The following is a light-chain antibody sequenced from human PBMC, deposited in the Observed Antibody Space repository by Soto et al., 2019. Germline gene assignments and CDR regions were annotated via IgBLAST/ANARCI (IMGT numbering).Light chain of an antibody. Sequence: ENVLTQSPGTLSLSPGEIATLSCRASQTVSSYLTWYQQRPGQAPRLLIYGASKRATGIPDRFSGSGSGTDFTLTISRLEPEDVAVYYCQQYGSSPITFGQGTRLEIK. V-gene: IGKV3-20*01. CDR3: QQYGSSPIT. CDR2: GAS. CDR1: QTVSSY. J-gene: IGKJ5*01.